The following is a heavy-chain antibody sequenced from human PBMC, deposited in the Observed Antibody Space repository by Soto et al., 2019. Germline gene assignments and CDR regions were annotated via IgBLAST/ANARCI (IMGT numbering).Heavy chain of an antibody. CDR2: INVDNGNT. D-gene: IGHD5-18*01. CDR3: ARDGHTAMPPFSYYGMDV. V-gene: IGHV1-3*01. CDR1: GYTFSRHA. J-gene: IGHJ6*02. Sequence: QVPLVQSGAEVKKPGASVKVSCKASGYTFSRHAMHWVRQAPGQRLEWMGWINVDNGNTKYSQKFQGRVTITRDTSASTAYMELSSLRSEDTAVYYCARDGHTAMPPFSYYGMDVWGQGTTVTVSS.